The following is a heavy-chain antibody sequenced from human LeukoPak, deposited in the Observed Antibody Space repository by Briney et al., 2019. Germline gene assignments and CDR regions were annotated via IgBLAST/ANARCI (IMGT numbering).Heavy chain of an antibody. J-gene: IGHJ4*02. CDR3: AKDRAGSGWYYFDF. Sequence: GGSLRLSCAASGFTFSSYGMHWVRQAPGKGLEWVAVISYDGSNKYYADSVKGRFTISRDNSKNTLYLQMISLRAEDTAVYYCAKDRAGSGWYYFDFWGQGTLVTVSS. D-gene: IGHD6-19*01. CDR2: ISYDGSNK. V-gene: IGHV3-30*18. CDR1: GFTFSSYG.